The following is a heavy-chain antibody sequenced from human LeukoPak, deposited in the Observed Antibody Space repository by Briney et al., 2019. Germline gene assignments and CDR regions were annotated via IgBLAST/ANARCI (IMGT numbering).Heavy chain of an antibody. V-gene: IGHV3-30*02. CDR1: GFTFSSHV. Sequence: PGGSLRLSCAASGFTFSSHVMHWVRQAPGKGLEWVAFIRYDGSNEYYAESVKGRFTISRDNSMNTLYLQMNSLRPEDTAVYYCAKPGVTHSPGRYYGLDVWGQGTTVTVSS. J-gene: IGHJ6*02. CDR3: AKPGVTHSPGRYYGLDV. CDR2: IRYDGSNE. D-gene: IGHD2-21*02.